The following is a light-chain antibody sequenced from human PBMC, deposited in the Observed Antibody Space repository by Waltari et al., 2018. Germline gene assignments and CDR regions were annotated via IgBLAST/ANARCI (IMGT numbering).Light chain of an antibody. CDR1: SRDVGNYDW. Sequence: QSALTQPASVSGSPGQSITISCTGTSRDVGNYDWVSWYQQHPGKAPNVVIFHCSYRPSGVSNRLSGSKYGNTASLTISGLQAEDEADYYCTSYTSSHSLVFGTGTKVTVL. CDR2: HCS. J-gene: IGLJ1*01. CDR3: TSYTSSHSLV. V-gene: IGLV2-14*03.